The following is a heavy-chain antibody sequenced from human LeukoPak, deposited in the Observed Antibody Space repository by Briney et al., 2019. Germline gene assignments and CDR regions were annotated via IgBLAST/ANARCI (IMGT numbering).Heavy chain of an antibody. CDR3: VRDFGQQWLVPHY. D-gene: IGHD6-19*01. CDR1: GYTFTSYY. CDR2: INPSGGST. V-gene: IGHV1-46*01. Sequence: ASVKVSCKASGYTFTSYYMHWVRQAPGQGLEWMGIINPSGGSTSYAQKFQGRVTMTRDMSTSTVYMELSSLRSEDTAVYYCVRDFGQQWLVPHYWGQGTLVTVSS. J-gene: IGHJ4*02.